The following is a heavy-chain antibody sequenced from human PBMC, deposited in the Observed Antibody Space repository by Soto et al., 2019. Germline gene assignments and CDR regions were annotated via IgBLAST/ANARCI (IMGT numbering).Heavy chain of an antibody. V-gene: IGHV4-39*01. J-gene: IGHJ4*02. Sequence: QLQLQESGPGLVKPSETLSLTCTVSGGSISSSSYYWGWIRQPPGKGLEWIGSIYYSGSTYYNPSLKSRVTISVDTSMNQCTLKLSSVTAADTAVYYCASIFSSSWYRYFDYWGQGTLVTVSS. CDR2: IYYSGST. CDR3: ASIFSSSWYRYFDY. D-gene: IGHD6-13*01. CDR1: GGSISSSSYY.